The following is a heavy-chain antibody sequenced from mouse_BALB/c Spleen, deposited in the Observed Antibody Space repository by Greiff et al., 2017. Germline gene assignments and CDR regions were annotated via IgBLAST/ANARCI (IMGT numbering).Heavy chain of an antibody. J-gene: IGHJ2*01. CDR2: ISYDGSN. V-gene: IGHV3-6*02. CDR1: GYSITSGYY. Sequence: EVKLMESGPGLVKPSQSLSLTCSVTGYSITSGYYWNWIRQFPGNKLEWMGYISYDGSNNYNPSLKNRISITRDTSKNQFFLKLNSVTTEDTATYYCAREFITTVRDYFDYWGQGTTLTVSS. D-gene: IGHD1-1*01. CDR3: AREFITTVRDYFDY.